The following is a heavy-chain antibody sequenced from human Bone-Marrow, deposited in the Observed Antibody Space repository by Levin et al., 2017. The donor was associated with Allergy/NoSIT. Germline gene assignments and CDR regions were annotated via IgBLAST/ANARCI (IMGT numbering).Heavy chain of an antibody. D-gene: IGHD3-22*01. J-gene: IGHJ5*02. CDR3: VRNAPHVSGFYNWFDP. CDR1: GFTFSAYG. CDR2: IWYDGSNQ. V-gene: IGHV3-33*01. Sequence: GESLKISCAASGFTFSAYGMHWVRQAPGKGLEWLALIWYDGSNQEYRDSVRGRFTISRDNSKNTLYLQMDSLRADDTAMYYCVRNAPHVSGFYNWFDPWGQGTLVTVSS.